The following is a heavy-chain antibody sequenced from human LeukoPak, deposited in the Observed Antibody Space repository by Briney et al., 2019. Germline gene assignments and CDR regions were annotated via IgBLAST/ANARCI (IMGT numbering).Heavy chain of an antibody. Sequence: ASVRVSCKASGYSFTGYYIHWVRQAPGQGLEWMGWINPNSGGTNYAQKFQGRVTMTRDTSISTAYMELSRLRSDDTAVYYCARGDIVVLPAGIPHNWFDPWGQGTLVTVSS. V-gene: IGHV1-2*02. D-gene: IGHD2-2*02. CDR3: ARGDIVVLPAGIPHNWFDP. J-gene: IGHJ5*02. CDR1: GYSFTGYY. CDR2: INPNSGGT.